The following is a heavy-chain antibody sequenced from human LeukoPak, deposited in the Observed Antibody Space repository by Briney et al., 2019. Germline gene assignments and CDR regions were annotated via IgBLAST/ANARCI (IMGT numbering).Heavy chain of an antibody. J-gene: IGHJ4*02. CDR1: GYTFTGYY. CDR3: ASSYNYGDYTFDY. CDR2: INPNSGDT. D-gene: IGHD4-17*01. Sequence: ASVKVSCKASGYTFTGYYMHWVRQAPGQGLEWMGWINPNSGDTNYAQKFQGRVTMTRDTSISTAYMELSRLRSDDTAVYYCASSYNYGDYTFDYWGQGTLVTVSS. V-gene: IGHV1-2*02.